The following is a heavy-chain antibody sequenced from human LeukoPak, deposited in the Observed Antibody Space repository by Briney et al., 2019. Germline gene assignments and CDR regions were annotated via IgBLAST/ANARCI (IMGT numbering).Heavy chain of an antibody. D-gene: IGHD4-11*01. V-gene: IGHV3-74*01. CDR3: VRDPSNSGNWFDL. Sequence: PGGSLRLSCAASGFNLRDYWMHWVRQAPGKGLVWASRPGTDGTYTNYADPVRGRFTISRDNAKNTLYLQMDSLRAEDTAFYYCVRDPSNSGNWFDLWGQGTLVTVSS. CDR2: PGTDGTYT. J-gene: IGHJ5*02. CDR1: GFNLRDYW.